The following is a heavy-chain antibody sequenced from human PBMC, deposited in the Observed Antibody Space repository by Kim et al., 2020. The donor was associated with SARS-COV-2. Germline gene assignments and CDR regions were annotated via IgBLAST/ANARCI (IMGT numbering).Heavy chain of an antibody. CDR2: INPSGGST. J-gene: IGHJ4*02. CDR1: GYTFTNYY. CDR3: VRASSPSLCGTMRY. Sequence: ASVKVSCKASGYTFTNYYMYWVRQAPGQGLEWMGMINPSGGSTTYAQNFQGRVSMTRDTSTSTVYMELSSLRSDDTAVYYCVRASSPSLCGTMRYWGQGT. V-gene: IGHV1-46*01. D-gene: IGHD2-2*01.